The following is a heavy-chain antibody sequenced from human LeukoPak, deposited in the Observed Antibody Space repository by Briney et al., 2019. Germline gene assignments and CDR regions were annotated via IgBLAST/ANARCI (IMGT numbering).Heavy chain of an antibody. Sequence: GSAAKVSSKAAADTFTSYGISWVRRAPGQGREWMGWISAYNGNTTYAQKLQGRITMTTDTSTRTAYMELRSLRSDDTAVYYCARDLYDFWSGYYSPPRRSNYGMDVWGQGTTVTVSS. D-gene: IGHD3-3*01. CDR3: ARDLYDFWSGYYSPPRRSNYGMDV. CDR2: ISAYNGNT. J-gene: IGHJ6*02. CDR1: ADTFTSYG. V-gene: IGHV1-18*01.